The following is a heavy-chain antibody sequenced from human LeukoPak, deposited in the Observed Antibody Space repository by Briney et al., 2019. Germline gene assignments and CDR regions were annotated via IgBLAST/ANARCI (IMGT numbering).Heavy chain of an antibody. CDR3: AREGSWVVPELYGMDV. J-gene: IGHJ6*02. CDR2: IWYDGSNK. D-gene: IGHD2-2*01. CDR1: GFTFSSYG. V-gene: IGHV3-33*01. Sequence: GGSLRLSCAASGFTFSSYGMHWVRQAAGKGLEWVAVIWYDGSNKYYADSVKGRFTISRDNSKNTLYLQMNSLRAEDTAVYYCAREGSWVVPELYGMDVWGQGTTVTVSS.